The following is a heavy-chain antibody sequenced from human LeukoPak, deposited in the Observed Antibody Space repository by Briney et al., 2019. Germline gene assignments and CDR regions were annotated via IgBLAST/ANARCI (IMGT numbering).Heavy chain of an antibody. CDR2: HYSGGAT. Sequence: GGPLILCCASSECSVSSNYSSGVRLAPEKRVEWVSVHYSGGATYYADSVRGRFTISRDNSKNTLYLQMSSLRAEDTAVYYCGRDAKGYVAFDIWGKVTIVTV. CDR1: ECSVSSNY. J-gene: IGHJ3*02. CDR3: GRDAKGYVAFDI. V-gene: IGHV3-66*01. D-gene: IGHD3-16*01.